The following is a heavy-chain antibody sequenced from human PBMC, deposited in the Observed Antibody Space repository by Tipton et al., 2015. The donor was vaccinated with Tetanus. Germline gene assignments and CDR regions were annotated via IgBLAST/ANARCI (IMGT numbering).Heavy chain of an antibody. CDR2: IYFSGST. V-gene: IGHV4-39*01. Sequence: GASISNSSSYWGWIRQSPGKGLEWIGNIYFSGSTYYNPSLKSRVTISVDTSKNQFSLRLNSVTAADTAVYYCAKLFRVRARGITMVVVVPPGYFDYWGQGTLVTVSP. D-gene: IGHD3-22*01. CDR3: AKLFRVRARGITMVVVVPPGYFDY. J-gene: IGHJ4*02. CDR1: GASISNSSSY.